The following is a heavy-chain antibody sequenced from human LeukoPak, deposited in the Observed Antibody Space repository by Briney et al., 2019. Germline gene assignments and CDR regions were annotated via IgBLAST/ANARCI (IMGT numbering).Heavy chain of an antibody. D-gene: IGHD6-6*01. V-gene: IGHV3-53*01. Sequence: GGSLRLSCAASGLTVSSNYMSWVRQAPGKGLEWVSVIYSGGSTYYADSVKGRFTISRDNSKNTLYLQMNSLRAEDTAVYYCARGGSSSSGFAYYYYMDVWGKGTTVTVSS. J-gene: IGHJ6*03. CDR1: GLTVSSNY. CDR3: ARGGSSSSGFAYYYYMDV. CDR2: IYSGGST.